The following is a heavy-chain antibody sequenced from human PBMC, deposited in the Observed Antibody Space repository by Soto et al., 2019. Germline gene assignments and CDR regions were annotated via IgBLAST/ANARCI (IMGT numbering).Heavy chain of an antibody. V-gene: IGHV5-51*01. CDR2: IYPGDSET. CDR1: GYSFTNFW. Sequence: SGESLKISCKGSGYSFTNFWIGWVRQMPGKGLEWMGIIYPGDSETRYSPPFQGQVTISADMSITTAYLQWSSLRASDTAMYYCARLRGREGYLSDYWGQGTLVTVSS. CDR3: ARLRGREGYLSDY. J-gene: IGHJ4*02. D-gene: IGHD5-12*01.